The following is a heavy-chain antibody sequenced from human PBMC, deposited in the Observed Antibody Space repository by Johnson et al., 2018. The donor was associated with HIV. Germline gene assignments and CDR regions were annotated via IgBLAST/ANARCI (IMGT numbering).Heavy chain of an antibody. Sequence: VLLVESGGGLVQPGGSLRLSCAASGFTFSSYWMSWVRQAPGKGLEWVANIKQDGSEKYYVDSVKGRFTISRDNAKNSLYLQMNSLRAEDTAIYYCARDRILTGYDAFDIWGQGTMVTVSS. CDR2: IKQDGSEK. D-gene: IGHD3-9*01. J-gene: IGHJ3*02. V-gene: IGHV3-7*05. CDR1: GFTFSSYW. CDR3: ARDRILTGYDAFDI.